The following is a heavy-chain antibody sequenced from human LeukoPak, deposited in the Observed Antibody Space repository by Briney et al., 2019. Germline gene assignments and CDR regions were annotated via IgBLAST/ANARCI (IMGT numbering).Heavy chain of an antibody. CDR1: GFAFSTYW. CDR3: TRDFFF. CDR2: INQDGSVK. V-gene: IGHV3-7*01. Sequence: GGSLRLSCAASGFAFSTYWMDWVRQAPGKGLEWVGNINQDGSVKHYVDSVRGRFTISRDNARNSVYLQMSALRVEDTAVYYCTRDFFFWGQGSLVTASS. J-gene: IGHJ4*01. D-gene: IGHD3-3*01.